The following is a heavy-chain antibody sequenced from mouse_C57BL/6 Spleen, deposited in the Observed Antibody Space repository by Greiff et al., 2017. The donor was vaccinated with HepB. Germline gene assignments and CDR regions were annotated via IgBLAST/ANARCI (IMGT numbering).Heavy chain of an antibody. Sequence: EVKLVESGEGLVKPGGSLKLSCAASGFTFSSYAMSWVRQTPEKRLEWVAYISSGGDYIYYADTVKGRFTISRENARNTLYLQMSSLKSEDTAMYYCTRDRGNWYFDVWGTGTTVTVSS. CDR2: ISSGGDYI. CDR1: GFTFSSYA. V-gene: IGHV5-9-1*02. D-gene: IGHD3-1*01. J-gene: IGHJ1*03. CDR3: TRDRGNWYFDV.